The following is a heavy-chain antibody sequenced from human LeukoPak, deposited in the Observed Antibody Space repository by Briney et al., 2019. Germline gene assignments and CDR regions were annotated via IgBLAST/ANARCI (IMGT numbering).Heavy chain of an antibody. D-gene: IGHD6-13*01. V-gene: IGHV3-9*01. CDR2: ISWNSGSI. CDR3: AKDTATGIAAAGFRDGMDV. J-gene: IGHJ6*02. Sequence: PGGSLRLSCAAPGFTFDDYATHWVRQAPGKGLEWVSGISWNSGSIGYADSVKGRFTISRDNAKNSLYLQMNSLRAEDTALYYCAKDTATGIAAAGFRDGMDVWGQGTTVTVSS. CDR1: GFTFDDYA.